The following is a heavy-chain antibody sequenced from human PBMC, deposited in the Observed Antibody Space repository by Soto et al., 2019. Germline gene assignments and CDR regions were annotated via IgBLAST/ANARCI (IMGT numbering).Heavy chain of an antibody. D-gene: IGHD3-22*01. CDR1: GFTFGRYA. CDR2: ISYTGANT. J-gene: IGHJ4*02. V-gene: IGHV3-30*18. CDR3: AKHMDDSGYFYVEGADH. Sequence: HVQLVESGGGVVQPGRSLRLSCVASGFTFGRYAMHWVRQFPGRGLEWVAVISYTGANTYYVGSVRGRFTISRDNSKNTLYLQMNSLRAEDTAMYYCAKHMDDSGYFYVEGADHWGQGTLVTVS.